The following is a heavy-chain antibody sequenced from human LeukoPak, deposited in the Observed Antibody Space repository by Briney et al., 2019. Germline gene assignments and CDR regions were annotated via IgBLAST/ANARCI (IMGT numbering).Heavy chain of an antibody. CDR3: IRGPHFDSLKNYYYGLDV. J-gene: IGHJ6*02. CDR1: GGSFSSGNFY. Sequence: SETLSLTCTVSGGSFSSGNFYWSWIRQPPGKGLEWIGYIHYSGSTYYNPSLKSRVTISIDTSKNQFSLKLSSVTAADTAMYSCIRGPHFDSLKNYYYGLDVWGQGTTVTVSS. D-gene: IGHD3-9*01. V-gene: IGHV4-30-4*01. CDR2: IHYSGST.